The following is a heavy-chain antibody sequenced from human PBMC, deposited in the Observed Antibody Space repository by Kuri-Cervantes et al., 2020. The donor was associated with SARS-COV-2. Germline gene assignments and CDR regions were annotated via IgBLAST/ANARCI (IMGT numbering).Heavy chain of an antibody. CDR2: IYYSGST. Sequence: GSLRLSCTVSGGSISSSSYYWGWIRQPPGKGLEWIGSIYYSGSTYYNPSLKSRVTISVDTSKNQFSLKLSSVTAADTAVYYCASFIHYDILTGYFYWGQGTLVTVSS. D-gene: IGHD3-9*01. J-gene: IGHJ4*02. CDR1: GGSISSSSYY. CDR3: ASFIHYDILTGYFY. V-gene: IGHV4-39*01.